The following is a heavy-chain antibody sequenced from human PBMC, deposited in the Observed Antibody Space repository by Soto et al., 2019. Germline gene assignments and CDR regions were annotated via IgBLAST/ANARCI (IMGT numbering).Heavy chain of an antibody. J-gene: IGHJ4*02. D-gene: IGHD4-17*01. CDR1: GGSISSGGYY. CDR3: ARGDYGDYPYFDY. CDR2: IYYSGST. V-gene: IGHV4-31*03. Sequence: SETLSLTCTVSGGSISSGGYYWSWIRQHPGKGLEWIGYIYYSGSTYYNPSLKSRVTISVDTSKNQFSLKLSSVTAADTAVYYCARGDYGDYPYFDYWGQGTLVTSPQ.